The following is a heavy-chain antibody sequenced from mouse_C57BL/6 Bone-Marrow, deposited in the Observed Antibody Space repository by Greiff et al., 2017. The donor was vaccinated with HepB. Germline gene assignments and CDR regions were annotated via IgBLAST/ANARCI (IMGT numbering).Heavy chain of an antibody. Sequence: QVQLQQPGAELVKPGASVKLSCKASGYTFTSYWMHWVKPRPGQGLEWIGMIHPNSGSTNYNEKFKSKATLTVDKSSSTAYMQLSSLTSEDSAVYYCARWSGNPFAYWGQGTLVTVSA. CDR2: IHPNSGST. CDR3: ARWSGNPFAY. J-gene: IGHJ3*01. CDR1: GYTFTSYW. D-gene: IGHD1-3*01. V-gene: IGHV1-64*01.